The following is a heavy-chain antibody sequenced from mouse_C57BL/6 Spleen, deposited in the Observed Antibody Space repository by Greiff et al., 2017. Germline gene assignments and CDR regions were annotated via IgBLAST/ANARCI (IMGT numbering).Heavy chain of an antibody. J-gene: IGHJ2*01. CDR3: TGSETALDY. Sequence: VQLQQSGAELVRPGASVTLSCKASGYTFTDYEMHWVKQTPVHGLEWIGAIDPETGGTAYNQKFKGKAILTADKSSSTAYMELRSLTSEDSAVYYCTGSETALDYWGQGTTLTVSS. CDR2: IDPETGGT. V-gene: IGHV1-15*01. D-gene: IGHD3-2*01. CDR1: GYTFTDYE.